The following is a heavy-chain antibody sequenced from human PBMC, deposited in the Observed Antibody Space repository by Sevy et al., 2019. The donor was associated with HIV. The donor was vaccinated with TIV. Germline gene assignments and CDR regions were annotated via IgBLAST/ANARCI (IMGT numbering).Heavy chain of an antibody. J-gene: IGHJ4*02. CDR1: GFTCSSSS. V-gene: IGHV3-7*01. CDR2: ISQGGSEE. CDR3: ARFVSLGY. D-gene: IGHD6-13*01. Sequence: GGSLRLSCAASGFTCSSSSMTWVRQAPGKGLEWVATISQGGSEEYYVDSVKGRFTISRDNAKNSLYLQMNSLSAVDTAVYFCARFVSLGYWGQGTLVTVSS.